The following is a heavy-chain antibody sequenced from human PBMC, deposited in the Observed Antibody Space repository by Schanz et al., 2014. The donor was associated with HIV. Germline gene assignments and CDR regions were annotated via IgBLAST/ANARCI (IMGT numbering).Heavy chain of an antibody. CDR1: GGTFINYA. Sequence: QVQLVQSGAEVKKPGSSVKVSCKASGGTFINYAFSWVRQAPGQGLEWMGGIIPLFGTSNYAQKFQGRATITADESTSTAYMELSSLRSEDTAVYYCARDSPVAAGTLDYWGQGTTVTVSS. CDR3: ARDSPVAAGTLDY. J-gene: IGHJ4*02. D-gene: IGHD6-13*01. CDR2: IIPLFGTS. V-gene: IGHV1-69*01.